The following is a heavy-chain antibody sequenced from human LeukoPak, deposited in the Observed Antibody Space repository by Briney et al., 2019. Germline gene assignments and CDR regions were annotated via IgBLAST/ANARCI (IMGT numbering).Heavy chain of an antibody. J-gene: IGHJ4*02. CDR3: ARGRSSSPPGY. D-gene: IGHD6-6*01. CDR1: GGTFSSYA. CDR2: IIPILGIA. Sequence: SVKVSCKASGGTFSSYAISWVRQAPGQGLEWMGRIIPILGIANYAQKFQGRVTITADKSTSTAYMELSSLRSEDTAVYYCARGRSSSPPGYWGQGTLVTVSS. V-gene: IGHV1-69*04.